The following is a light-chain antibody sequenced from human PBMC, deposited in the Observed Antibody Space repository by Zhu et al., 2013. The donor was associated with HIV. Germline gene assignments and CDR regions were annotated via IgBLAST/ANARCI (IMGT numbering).Light chain of an antibody. CDR3: QQSYSSLT. V-gene: IGKV3-20*01. CDR1: QTVSSNF. CDR2: GAS. Sequence: DIVLTQSPGTLSLSPGERATLSCRASQTVSSNFLAWYHQIPGQAPRLLIYGASNRATGIPDRFSGSGSGTDFTLSISRLEPEDFATYYCQQSYSSLTFGGGTTVEIK. J-gene: IGKJ4*01.